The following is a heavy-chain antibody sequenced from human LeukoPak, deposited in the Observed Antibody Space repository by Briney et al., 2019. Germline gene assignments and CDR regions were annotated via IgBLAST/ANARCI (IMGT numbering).Heavy chain of an antibody. D-gene: IGHD6-6*01. CDR3: ARHPSPEDQLVRSYFDN. J-gene: IGHJ4*02. CDR1: GYSISSGYY. V-gene: IGHV4-38-2*01. CDR2: FYHGGRT. Sequence: KPSETLSLTCAVSGYSISSGYYWGWIRQPPGKRQEWIGSFYHGGRTHYNPSLKSRVTVSVDTSKNQFSLKLSSVTAADTAVYYCARHPSPEDQLVRSYFDNWGQGTLVTVSS.